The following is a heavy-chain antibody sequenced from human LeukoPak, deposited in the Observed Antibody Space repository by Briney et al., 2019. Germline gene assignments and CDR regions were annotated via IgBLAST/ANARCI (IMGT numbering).Heavy chain of an antibody. CDR3: ARVVRGPYQLFDF. Sequence: PGGSLRLSCAASGFTVSTNYMSWVRHPPGKGLEWVSIIYSGGTTYFADSVKGSFTLSRDTSKNTLYLQMNSLRAEDTAVYYCARVVRGPYQLFDFWGQGTLVTVSS. V-gene: IGHV3-66*01. CDR1: GFTVSTNY. J-gene: IGHJ4*02. CDR2: IYSGGTT. D-gene: IGHD3-10*01.